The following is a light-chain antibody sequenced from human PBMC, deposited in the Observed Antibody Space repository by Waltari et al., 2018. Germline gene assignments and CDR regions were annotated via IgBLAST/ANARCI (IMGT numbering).Light chain of an antibody. J-gene: IGKJ4*01. CDR3: QQYYSTPLT. CDR1: QSVLYSSKNKNY. Sequence: DIVMTQSPDSLAVSLGERATVNCKSSQSVLYSSKNKNYLAWYQQKPGQPPELLILSASSRESGVPDRFSGSGSGTDSTLTISSLQAEDVAVYYCQQYYSTPLTFGGGTKVEIK. V-gene: IGKV4-1*01. CDR2: SAS.